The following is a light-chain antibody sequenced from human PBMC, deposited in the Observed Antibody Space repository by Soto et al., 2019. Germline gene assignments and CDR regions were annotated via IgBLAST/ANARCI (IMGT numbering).Light chain of an antibody. Sequence: DIELTQSPSTLSLSVGDRATLSCRDSQSFSTCLAWYQQKTGQAPKIMIYHASSRASGVPSRFSGSGSGTDFALTISSVEPDDFAAYYCKQYNSYPWTFGQGTKVEIK. CDR3: KQYNSYPWT. CDR2: HAS. CDR1: QSFSTC. J-gene: IGKJ1*01. V-gene: IGKV1-5*01.